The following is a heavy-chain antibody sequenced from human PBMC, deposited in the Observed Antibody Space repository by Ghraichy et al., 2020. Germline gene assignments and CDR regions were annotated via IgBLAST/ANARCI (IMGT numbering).Heavy chain of an antibody. CDR3: ARCYGDYDYLDY. CDR2: IYPGDSDT. D-gene: IGHD4-17*01. Sequence: GSLNISCKGSGYSFTTYWIGWVRQMPGKGLEWMGIIYPGDSDTRYSPSFQGQVTISADKSISTAYLQWSSLKASDTAVYYCARCYGDYDYLDYWGQGTLVTVSS. J-gene: IGHJ4*02. CDR1: GYSFTTYW. V-gene: IGHV5-51*01.